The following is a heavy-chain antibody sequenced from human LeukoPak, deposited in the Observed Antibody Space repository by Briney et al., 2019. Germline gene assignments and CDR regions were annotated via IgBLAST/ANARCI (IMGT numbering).Heavy chain of an antibody. CDR1: GFTLDDYG. V-gene: IGHV3-20*04. Sequence: GGSLRLSCAASGFTLDDYGMSWVRHAPGKGLEWVSDIGWSGSSTGYADSVKGRFTISIDNAKNSLYLQLNSLRAEDTAFYYCARDRASGWYRGDYDYWGQGTLVTVSS. CDR2: IGWSGSST. D-gene: IGHD6-19*01. J-gene: IGHJ4*02. CDR3: ARDRASGWYRGDYDY.